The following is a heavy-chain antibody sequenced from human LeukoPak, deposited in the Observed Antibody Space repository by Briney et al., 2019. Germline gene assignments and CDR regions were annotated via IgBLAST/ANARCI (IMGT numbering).Heavy chain of an antibody. Sequence: GSLRLSCAASGFSFSDNWMSWVRQAPGKGLEWVANIKEDGSEKNYVDSVKGRFTISRDNAKNSLYLQMISLRAEDTAVYYCAKYFRADSGNYYRSFDYWGQGTLVTVSS. D-gene: IGHD1-26*01. V-gene: IGHV3-7*05. J-gene: IGHJ4*02. CDR3: AKYFRADSGNYYRSFDY. CDR2: IKEDGSEK. CDR1: GFSFSDNW.